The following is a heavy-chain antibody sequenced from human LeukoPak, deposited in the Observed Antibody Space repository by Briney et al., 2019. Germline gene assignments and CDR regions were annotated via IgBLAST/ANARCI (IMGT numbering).Heavy chain of an antibody. CDR1: GGSISTYY. Sequence: SETLSLTCTVSGGSISTYYWSWIRQPPGKGLEWIGYIYYSGSTNYKPSLRSRVTLSVDTSKNQVSLKLSSVTAADTAVYYCARYSQRAAGDLDIWGQGTMVTVSS. CDR2: IYYSGST. J-gene: IGHJ3*02. CDR3: ARYSQRAAGDLDI. V-gene: IGHV4-59*08. D-gene: IGHD2-21*01.